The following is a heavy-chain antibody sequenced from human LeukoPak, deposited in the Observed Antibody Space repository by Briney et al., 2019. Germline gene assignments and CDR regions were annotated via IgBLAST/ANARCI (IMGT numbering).Heavy chain of an antibody. J-gene: IGHJ4*02. CDR3: ARGYYDSSAYSFDY. Sequence: SETLSLTCTVSGGSIIGDYWSWIRQPAGKGLEWIGRIYSSGTTTYNPSLKSRVTMSVDTSNNQFSLKLSSVTAADTAVYYCARGYYDSSAYSFDYWGQGTLVTVSS. D-gene: IGHD3-22*01. CDR1: GGSIIGDY. V-gene: IGHV4-4*07. CDR2: IYSSGTT.